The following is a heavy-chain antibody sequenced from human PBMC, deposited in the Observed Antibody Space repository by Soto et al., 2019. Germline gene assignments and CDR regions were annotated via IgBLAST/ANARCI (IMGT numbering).Heavy chain of an antibody. D-gene: IGHD6-13*01. Sequence: QVQLVQSGAEVKKPGASVKVSCKASGYTFTSYGISWVRQAPGQGLEWMGWISAYNGNTTNAQKLQVRVTGTTDTPTSTAYMELRSLRPDATAGYCCGREWAVAGPFDYWGQGALVTVSS. CDR3: GREWAVAGPFDY. CDR1: GYTFTSYG. J-gene: IGHJ4*02. CDR2: ISAYNGNT. V-gene: IGHV1-18*01.